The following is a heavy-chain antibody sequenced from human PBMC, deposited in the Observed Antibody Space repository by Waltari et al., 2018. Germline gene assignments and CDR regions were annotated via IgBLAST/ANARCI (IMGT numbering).Heavy chain of an antibody. Sequence: EGQLVESGGGFVQPGGSLRLSCEASGFSFTGYWMIWVRQAPGKGLEWVANIKQDGSEKNYVDSVKGRFTVSRDNAKKSLFLEMNSLRGEDTAVYYCARATYYYDNSGRGAFDIWGQGTRVTVSS. CDR3: ARATYYYDNSGRGAFDI. CDR1: GFSFTGYW. D-gene: IGHD3-22*01. V-gene: IGHV3-7*01. J-gene: IGHJ3*02. CDR2: IKQDGSEK.